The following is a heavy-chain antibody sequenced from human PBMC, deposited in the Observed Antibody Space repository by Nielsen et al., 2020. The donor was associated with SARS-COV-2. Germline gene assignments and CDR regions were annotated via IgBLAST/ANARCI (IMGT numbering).Heavy chain of an antibody. Sequence: GESLKISCAASGFTFSDHSLHWVRQTPGKGLEWVAVMSFDGINKWYADSVKGRFSISRDNSKSTLYLQMNSVTTEDAAVYYCASGGTAMVWNNFDYWGQGTLVTVSS. CDR2: MSFDGINK. D-gene: IGHD5-18*01. CDR1: GFTFSDHS. CDR3: ASGGTAMVWNNFDY. V-gene: IGHV3-30-3*01. J-gene: IGHJ4*02.